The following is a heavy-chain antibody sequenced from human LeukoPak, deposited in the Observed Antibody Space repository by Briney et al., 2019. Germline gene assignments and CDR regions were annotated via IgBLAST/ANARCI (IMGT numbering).Heavy chain of an antibody. V-gene: IGHV4-59*01. D-gene: IGHD4-17*01. CDR3: ARLREGY. CDR1: GGSISSYY. J-gene: IGHJ4*02. CDR2: IYYNGST. Sequence: SETLSLTCTVSGGSISSYYWSWIRQPPGRGLEWIGYIYYNGSTKYSPSLKSRVTISGDTSKNQFSLKRISVTAADTAVYYCARLREGYWGQGTLVTVSS.